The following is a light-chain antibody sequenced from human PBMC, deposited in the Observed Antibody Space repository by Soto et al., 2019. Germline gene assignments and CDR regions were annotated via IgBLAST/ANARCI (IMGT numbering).Light chain of an antibody. J-gene: IGKJ2*01. Sequence: EIVLTQSPGTLSLSPGERAALSCRASQVVSSTYLAWYQQKPGQAPRLLIYAASSRATGIPDRFSGSGSGTDFPLTISRLEPEDFAVYYCQQYDTSPPMYTFGQGTKLEIK. CDR3: QQYDTSPPMYT. CDR2: AAS. V-gene: IGKV3-20*01. CDR1: QVVSSTY.